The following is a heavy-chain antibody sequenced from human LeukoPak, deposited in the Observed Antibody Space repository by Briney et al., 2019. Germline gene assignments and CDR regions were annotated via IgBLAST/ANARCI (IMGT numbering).Heavy chain of an antibody. CDR3: ARDIGRAFDY. Sequence: ASETLSLTCTVSGYSISSGYYWGWIRQPPGKGLEWIGSIYYSGSTYYNPSLKSRVTISVDTSKNQFSLKLSSVTAADTAVYYCARDIGRAFDYWGQGTLVTVSS. CDR2: IYYSGST. V-gene: IGHV4-38-2*02. D-gene: IGHD3-16*02. J-gene: IGHJ4*02. CDR1: GYSISSGYY.